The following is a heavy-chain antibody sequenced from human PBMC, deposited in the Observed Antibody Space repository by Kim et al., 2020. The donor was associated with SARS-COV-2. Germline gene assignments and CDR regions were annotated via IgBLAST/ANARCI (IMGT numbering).Heavy chain of an antibody. V-gene: IGHV3-23*01. J-gene: IGHJ4*02. Sequence: DSVKGRFTISRDNSKNTLYLQMNSLRAEDTAVYYCAKGGEGSSAYYCSDYWGQGTLVTVSS. D-gene: IGHD3-22*01. CDR3: AKGGEGSSAYYCSDY.